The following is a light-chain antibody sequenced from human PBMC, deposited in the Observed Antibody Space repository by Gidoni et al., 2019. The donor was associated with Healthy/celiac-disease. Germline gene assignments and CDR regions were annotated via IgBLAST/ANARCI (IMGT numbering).Light chain of an antibody. J-gene: IGKJ2*01. CDR2: GAS. Sequence: VFTQSPGTLSLSPGERATLSCRASQSVSSSYLAWYQQKPGQAPQLLIYGASSRATGIPDRFSGSGSGTDFTLTISRLEPEDFAVYYCQQYGSSPMYTFGQGTKREIK. CDR1: QSVSSSY. CDR3: QQYGSSPMYT. V-gene: IGKV3-20*01.